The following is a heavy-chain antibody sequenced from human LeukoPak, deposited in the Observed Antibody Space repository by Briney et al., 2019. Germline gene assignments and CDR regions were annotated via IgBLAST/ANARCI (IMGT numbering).Heavy chain of an antibody. CDR3: VRLRRNSDSSGYFYYYDN. D-gene: IGHD3-22*01. V-gene: IGHV3-21*01. CDR2: VNTVSSYI. J-gene: IGHJ4*02. CDR1: GFVFISYS. Sequence: GGSLRLSCAASGFVFISYSFNWVRQAPGKGLEWVASVNTVSSYIYYADSVRGRFTISIDNAKNSVLLQMNSLRAEDMAMYYCVRLRRNSDSSGYFYYYDNWGQGTLVTVSS.